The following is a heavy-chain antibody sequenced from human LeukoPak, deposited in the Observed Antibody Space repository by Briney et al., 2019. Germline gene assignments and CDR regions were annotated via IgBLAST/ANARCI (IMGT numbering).Heavy chain of an antibody. CDR3: ARTRGYSYGYGFDY. V-gene: IGHV3-7*01. CDR1: GFTFSSYA. Sequence: GSLRLSCAASGFTFSSYAIIWVRQAPGKGLEWVANIKQDGSEKYYVDSVKGRFTISRDNAKNSLYLQMNSLRAEDTALYYCARTRGYSYGYGFDYWGQGTLVTVSS. CDR2: IKQDGSEK. D-gene: IGHD5-18*01. J-gene: IGHJ4*02.